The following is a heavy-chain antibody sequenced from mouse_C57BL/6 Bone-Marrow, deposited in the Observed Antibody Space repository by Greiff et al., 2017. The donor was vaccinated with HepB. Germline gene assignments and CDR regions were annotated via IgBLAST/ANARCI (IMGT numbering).Heavy chain of an antibody. CDR3: ARRDYYDPSAWFAY. J-gene: IGHJ3*01. V-gene: IGHV1-26*01. CDR2: INPNNGGT. D-gene: IGHD2-4*01. Sequence: EVQLQQSGPELVKPGASVKISCKASGYTFTDYYMNWVKQSHGKSLEWIGDINPNNGGTSYNQKFKGKATLTVDKSSSTAYMELRSLTSEDSAVYYCARRDYYDPSAWFAYWGQGTLVTVSA. CDR1: GYTFTDYY.